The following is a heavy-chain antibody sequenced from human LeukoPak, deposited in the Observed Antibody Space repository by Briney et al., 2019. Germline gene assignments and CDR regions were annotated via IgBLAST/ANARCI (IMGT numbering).Heavy chain of an antibody. CDR2: ISTSGSTK. CDR1: GFTFSSYE. D-gene: IGHD3-22*01. Sequence: PGGSLRLSCAASGFTFSSYEMNWVRQAPRKGLEWVSYISTSGSTKYYADSVKGRFTISRDNAKNSLYLQMNSLRAEDTAVYYCARDRDPGYNDSSGYRRVNAFDIWGQGTMVTVSS. J-gene: IGHJ3*02. V-gene: IGHV3-48*03. CDR3: ARDRDPGYNDSSGYRRVNAFDI.